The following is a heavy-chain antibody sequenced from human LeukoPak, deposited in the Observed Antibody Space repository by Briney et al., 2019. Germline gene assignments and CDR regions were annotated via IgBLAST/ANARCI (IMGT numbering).Heavy chain of an antibody. J-gene: IGHJ4*02. D-gene: IGHD3-10*01. CDR2: IYTSGST. V-gene: IGHV4-4*07. Sequence: SETLSLTCTVSGGSISSYYWSWIRQPAGKGLEWIGRIYTSGSTNYNPSLKSRVTMSVDTSKNQFSLKLSSVTAADTAVYYCARVGEVLLWFGEFRDWGQGTLVTVSS. CDR1: GGSISSYY. CDR3: ARVGEVLLWFGEFRD.